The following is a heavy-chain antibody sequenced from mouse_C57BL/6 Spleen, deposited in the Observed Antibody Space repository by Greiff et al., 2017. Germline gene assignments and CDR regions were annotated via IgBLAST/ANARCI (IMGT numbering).Heavy chain of an antibody. CDR2: ISSGSSTI. V-gene: IGHV5-17*01. CDR1: GFTFSDYG. D-gene: IGHD1-1*01. Sequence: EVKLVESGGGLVKPGGSLKLSCAASGFTFSDYGMHWVRQAPEKGLEWVAYISSGSSTIYYADTVKGRFTISRDNAKNTLFLQMTSLRSEDTAMYYCARGGSPDYSAMDYWGQGTSVTVSS. CDR3: ARGGSPDYSAMDY. J-gene: IGHJ4*01.